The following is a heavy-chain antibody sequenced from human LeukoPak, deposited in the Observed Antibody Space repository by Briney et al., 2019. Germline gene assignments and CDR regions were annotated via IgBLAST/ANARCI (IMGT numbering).Heavy chain of an antibody. J-gene: IGHJ6*04. D-gene: IGHD5-18*01. Sequence: ASETLSLTCTVSGGSISSYYWSWIRQPPGKGLEWIGYIYYSGSTNYNPSLKSRVTISVDTSKNQFSLKLSSVTAADTAVYYCARDPGPKQLWLTLDVWGKGTTVTVSS. CDR1: GGSISSYY. V-gene: IGHV4-59*01. CDR2: IYYSGST. CDR3: ARDPGPKQLWLTLDV.